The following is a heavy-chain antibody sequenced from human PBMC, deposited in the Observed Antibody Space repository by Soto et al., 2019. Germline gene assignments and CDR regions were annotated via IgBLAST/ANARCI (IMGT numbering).Heavy chain of an antibody. D-gene: IGHD3-22*01. CDR3: ATVGRKYYYDGLPVY. CDR2: ISAYNGNT. CDR1: GYTFTSYA. V-gene: IGHV1-18*04. J-gene: IGHJ4*02. Sequence: ASVKVSCKASGYTFTSYAISWVRQAPGQGLEWMGWISAYNGNTNYAQKFQGRVTMTTDTSTSTAYMELRSLRSDDTAVYYCATVGRKYYYDGLPVYWGQGTLVTVSS.